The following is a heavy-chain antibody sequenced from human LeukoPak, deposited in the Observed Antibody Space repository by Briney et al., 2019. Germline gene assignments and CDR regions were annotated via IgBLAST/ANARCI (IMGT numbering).Heavy chain of an antibody. V-gene: IGHV3-49*04. CDR1: GFTFGDYA. CDR2: IRSKAYGGTT. CDR3: TRGVEYSSGPLPTNFDY. Sequence: GGSLRLSCTASGFTFGDYAMSWVRQAPAKGLEWVGFIRSKAYGGTTEYAASVKGRFTISRDDFKSIAYLQMNSLKTEDTAVYYCTRGVEYSSGPLPTNFDYWGQGTLVTVSS. J-gene: IGHJ4*02. D-gene: IGHD6-19*01.